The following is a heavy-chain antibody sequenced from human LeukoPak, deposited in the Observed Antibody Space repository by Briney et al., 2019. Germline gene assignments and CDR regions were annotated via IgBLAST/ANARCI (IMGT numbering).Heavy chain of an antibody. CDR2: INSDGYSI. CDR1: GFTFSSYW. V-gene: IGHV3-74*01. D-gene: IGHD6-19*01. CDR3: ARGIAVAGTDS. J-gene: IGHJ4*02. Sequence: GGSLRLSCAASGFTFSSYWMHWIRQAPGKGLVWLARINSDGYSISYADSVKGRFTISRDNAKNTLYLQMNGLGVEDTGMYYCARGIAVAGTDSWGQGTLVTVSS.